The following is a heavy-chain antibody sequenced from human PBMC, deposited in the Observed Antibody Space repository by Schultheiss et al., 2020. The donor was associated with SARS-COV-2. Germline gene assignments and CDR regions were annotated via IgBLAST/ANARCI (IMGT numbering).Heavy chain of an antibody. Sequence: GGSLRLSCAGSGFTFGGSGMHWVRQAPGKGLEWVSYISSSGSTIYYADSVKGRFTISRDNAKNSLYLQMNSLRAEDTAVYYCARGYPVEMATIWAYWGQGTLVTVSS. J-gene: IGHJ4*02. CDR3: ARGYPVEMATIWAY. V-gene: IGHV3-48*04. CDR2: ISSSGSTI. D-gene: IGHD5-24*01. CDR1: GFTFGGSG.